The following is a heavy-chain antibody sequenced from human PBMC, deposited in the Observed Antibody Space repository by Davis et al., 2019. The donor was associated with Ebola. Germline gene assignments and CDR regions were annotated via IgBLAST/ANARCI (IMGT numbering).Heavy chain of an antibody. CDR3: TRDGTRDSLVY. CDR2: IDFHGSGT. CDR1: GFSVSPYS. J-gene: IGHJ4*02. V-gene: IGHV3-74*01. D-gene: IGHD1-1*01. Sequence: PGGSLRLSCAASGFSVSPYSMNWVRQAPGKGLVWVSSIDFHGSGTTYTDSVKGRFTVSRDNAKNTLYLQMNSLRGEDTAVYYCTRDGTRDSLVYWGQGTLVTVSS.